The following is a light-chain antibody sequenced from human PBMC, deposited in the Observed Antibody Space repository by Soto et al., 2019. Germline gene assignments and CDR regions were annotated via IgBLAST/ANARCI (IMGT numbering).Light chain of an antibody. J-gene: IGKJ5*01. Sequence: DIQMTQAPSSLSASVGDRVTITCRASQSISSYLNGYQQKPGKAPKLLIYAASSLQSGVPSRFSGSGFGTDFTLTISSLQPEDSAIYYCQQADTFPITFGQGTRLEIK. V-gene: IGKV1-39*01. CDR1: QSISSY. CDR2: AAS. CDR3: QQADTFPIT.